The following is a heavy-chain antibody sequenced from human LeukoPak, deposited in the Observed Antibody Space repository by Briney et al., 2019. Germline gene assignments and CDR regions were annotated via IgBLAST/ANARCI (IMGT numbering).Heavy chain of an antibody. Sequence: SETLSLTCTVSGGSISSYYWSWIRQPPGEGLEWIGYIYYSGSTNYNPSLKSRVTISVDTSKNQFSLKLSSVTAADTAVYYCATCSSCHTEGGYYFDYWGQGTLVTVSS. CDR2: IYYSGST. CDR1: GGSISSYY. D-gene: IGHD6-13*01. CDR3: ATCSSCHTEGGYYFDY. V-gene: IGHV4-59*08. J-gene: IGHJ4*02.